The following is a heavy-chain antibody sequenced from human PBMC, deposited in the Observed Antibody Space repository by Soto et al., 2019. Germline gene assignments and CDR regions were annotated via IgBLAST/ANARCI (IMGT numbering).Heavy chain of an antibody. V-gene: IGHV1-58*02. CDR2: IVVGSGNT. CDR1: GFTFTSSA. J-gene: IGHJ3*02. D-gene: IGHD6-19*01. CDR3: AVPGSSGWYDGAFDI. Sequence: GASVKVSCKASGFTFTSSAMQWVRQARGQRLEWIGWIVVGSGNTNYAQKLQERVTITRDMSTSTAYMELSSLRSEDTAVYYCAVPGSSGWYDGAFDIWGQGTMVTVSS.